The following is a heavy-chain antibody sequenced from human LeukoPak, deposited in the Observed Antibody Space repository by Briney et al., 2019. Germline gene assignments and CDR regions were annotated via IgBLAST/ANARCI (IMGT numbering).Heavy chain of an antibody. D-gene: IGHD3-16*02. V-gene: IGHV3-23*01. CDR1: GFTFGSYA. J-gene: IGHJ4*02. CDR3: AKGDYDYVWGSYRKFDY. CDR2: ISGSGGST. Sequence: PGGSLRLSCAASGFTFGSYAMSWVRRAPRKGLEWVSAISGSGGSTYYADSVKGRFTISRDNSKNTLYLQMNSLRAEDTAVYYCAKGDYDYVWGSYRKFDYWGQGTLVTVSS.